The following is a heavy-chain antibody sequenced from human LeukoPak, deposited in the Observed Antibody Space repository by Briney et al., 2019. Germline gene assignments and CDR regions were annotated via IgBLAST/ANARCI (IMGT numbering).Heavy chain of an antibody. V-gene: IGHV4-59*01. J-gene: IGHJ6*02. Sequence: SETLSLTCTVSGGSISSYYWSWIRQPPGKGLEWVGYIYYSGSTNYNPSLKSRGTISVDTSKNQFSLKLSSVTAADTAVYYCAGRIAYGSGSYYGNYYYYGMDVWGQGTTVTVSS. CDR1: GGSISSYY. CDR2: IYYSGST. CDR3: AGRIAYGSGSYYGNYYYYGMDV. D-gene: IGHD3-10*01.